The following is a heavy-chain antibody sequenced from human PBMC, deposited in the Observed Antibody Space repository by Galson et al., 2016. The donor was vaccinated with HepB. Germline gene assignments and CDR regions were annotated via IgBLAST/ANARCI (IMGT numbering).Heavy chain of an antibody. CDR3: AKDPNGDYIGAYDS. D-gene: IGHD4-17*01. CDR1: GFTFSSYG. J-gene: IGHJ4*02. Sequence: SLRLSCAASGFTFSSYGMHWVRQAPGKGLEWVSTISGSGNSILYGDSVKGRFTISRDNSKNIVYLQMNSLRAEDTALYYCAKDPNGDYIGAYDSWGQGTLVTVSS. CDR2: ISGSGNSI. V-gene: IGHV3-23*01.